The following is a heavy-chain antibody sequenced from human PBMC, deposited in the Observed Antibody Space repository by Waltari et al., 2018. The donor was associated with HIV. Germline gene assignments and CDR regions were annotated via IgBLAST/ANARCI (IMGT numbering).Heavy chain of an antibody. Sequence: QVQLQESGPGLLKPSDTLSLSCSVSGYSIKSGSYWAWIRQPPGKGLVWIGSIFHVGRTYYNPSLESRVTMSVDTSKNQFSLNLRSVTAADTAVYYCARGQLSLGYGLDAFDLWGQGTLVTVSS. J-gene: IGHJ3*01. CDR3: ARGQLSLGYGLDAFDL. D-gene: IGHD5-18*01. V-gene: IGHV4-38-2*02. CDR2: IFHVGRT. CDR1: GYSIKSGSY.